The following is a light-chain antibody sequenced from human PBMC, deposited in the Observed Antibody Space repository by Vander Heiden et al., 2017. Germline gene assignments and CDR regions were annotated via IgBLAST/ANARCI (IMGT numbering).Light chain of an antibody. V-gene: IGKV1-39*01. CDR1: QTIRTY. Sequence: DIQMTQSPSSLSASVGDRVTITCRASQTIRTYLNWYQQKPGQAPKLLIYAASSLQSGVSSRFSGSGSGTDFTLTIRTLQPEDFATYYCQQSYSSPLTFGGGTKVEIK. CDR2: AAS. J-gene: IGKJ4*01. CDR3: QQSYSSPLT.